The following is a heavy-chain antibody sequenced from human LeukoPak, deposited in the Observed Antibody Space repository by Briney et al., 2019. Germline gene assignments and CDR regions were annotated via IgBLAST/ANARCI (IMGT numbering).Heavy chain of an antibody. D-gene: IGHD2-2*01. J-gene: IGHJ6*03. CDR2: MNPNSGNT. CDR1: GYTFTSYD. Sequence: ASVKVSCKASGYTFTSYDINWVRQATGQGLEWMGWMNPNSGNTGYAQKFQGRVTMTTDTSTSTAYMELRSLRSDDTAVYYCAGGPIIDIVIVPAADDYYYMDVCGKGTTVTVSS. V-gene: IGHV1-8*01. CDR3: AGGPIIDIVIVPAADDYYYMDV.